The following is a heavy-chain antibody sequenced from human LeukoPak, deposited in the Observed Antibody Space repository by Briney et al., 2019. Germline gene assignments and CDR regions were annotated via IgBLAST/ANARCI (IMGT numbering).Heavy chain of an antibody. CDR3: ARVAVSGDCSGGSCYHFDI. CDR2: MNSKSANT. V-gene: IGHV1-8*01. D-gene: IGHD2-15*01. CDR1: RDTFIGD. J-gene: IGHJ3*02. Sequence: GSVKDSSEAPRDTFIGDIQWVRQATGQGLEWMGWMNSKSANTGYAPKIQGRVAMTRDTSIRTAYMELSGLRSEDTAVYYWARVAVSGDCSGGSCYHFDIWGQGTMVTVSS.